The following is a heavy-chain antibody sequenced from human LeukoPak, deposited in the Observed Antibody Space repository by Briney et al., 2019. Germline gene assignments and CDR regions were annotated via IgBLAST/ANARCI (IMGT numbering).Heavy chain of an antibody. CDR1: GGSVSSGSYY. CDR3: ARDAVTVSACYFDC. CDR2: IYYSGST. J-gene: IGHJ4*02. D-gene: IGHD4-11*01. V-gene: IGHV4-61*01. Sequence: PSETLSLTCTVSGGSVSSGSYYWSWIRQPPGKGLDWFGYIYYSGSTNYNPSLQSPVTISVDTSKNQFSLKLSSSTAADTAVYYCARDAVTVSACYFDCWGQGTLVTVSS.